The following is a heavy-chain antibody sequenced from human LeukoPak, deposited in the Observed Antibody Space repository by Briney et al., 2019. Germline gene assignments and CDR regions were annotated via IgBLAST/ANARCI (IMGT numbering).Heavy chain of an antibody. J-gene: IGHJ5*02. CDR1: GYTFTSYG. CDR3: ARGGYCSSTSCQRYNWFAP. Sequence: ASVKVSCKASGYTFTSYGISWVRQAPGQGLEWMGWISAYNGNTNYAQRLQGGVTMTTETSTRTSYMERRGMRADATDVYYCARGGYCSSTSCQRYNWFAPRGQGTLVTVSS. D-gene: IGHD2-2*01. CDR2: ISAYNGNT. V-gene: IGHV1-18*01.